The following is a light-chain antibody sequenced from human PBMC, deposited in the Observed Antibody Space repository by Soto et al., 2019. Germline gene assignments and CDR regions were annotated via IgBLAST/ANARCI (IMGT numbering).Light chain of an antibody. J-gene: IGKJ5*01. CDR1: QSISSW. CDR2: KAS. V-gene: IGKV1-5*03. Sequence: DIQMTQSPSTLSASVGDRVTITCRASQSISSWLAWYQQKPGKAPKLLIYKASSLESGVPSRFSGSGSGTEFTLTISSVQPDDFATYSCQQYNSFPITFGQGTLLEIK. CDR3: QQYNSFPIT.